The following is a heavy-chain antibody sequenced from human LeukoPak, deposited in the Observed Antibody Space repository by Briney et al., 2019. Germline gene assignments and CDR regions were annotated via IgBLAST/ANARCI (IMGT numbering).Heavy chain of an antibody. CDR2: IHKSGGT. D-gene: IGHD3-22*01. CDR3: VRLVAPSGYYYYFDY. CDR1: GGSISRGDYY. Sequence: PSETLSLTCTVSGGSISRGDYYWTWIRQPPGKGLEWIGYIHKSGGTSYTPSPKSRLTMSVDTSKNQFSLKLRSVTAADTAVYYCVRLVAPSGYYYYFDYWGQGTLVTVSS. V-gene: IGHV4-30-4*01. J-gene: IGHJ4*02.